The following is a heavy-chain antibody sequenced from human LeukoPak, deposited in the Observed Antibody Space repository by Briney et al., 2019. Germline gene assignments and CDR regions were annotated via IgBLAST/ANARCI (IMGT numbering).Heavy chain of an antibody. CDR1: GASISSYH. D-gene: IGHD3-16*01. CDR2: IYTSGST. Sequence: SETLSLTCTVSGASISSYHWSWIRQPAGKGLEWIGLIYTSGSTNYNPSLKSRVTISVDTSKKQFSLKLSSATAADTAVYYCARVLDLSKRGLDAFDIWGQGTMVTVSS. J-gene: IGHJ3*02. CDR3: ARVLDLSKRGLDAFDI. V-gene: IGHV4-4*07.